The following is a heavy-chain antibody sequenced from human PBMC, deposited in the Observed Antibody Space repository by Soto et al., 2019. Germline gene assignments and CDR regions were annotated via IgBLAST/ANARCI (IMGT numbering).Heavy chain of an antibody. CDR3: ASEVSSTDGMDV. D-gene: IGHD2-15*01. V-gene: IGHV4-39*01. CDR2: VFYTGNT. J-gene: IGHJ6*02. CDR1: GGSISGSYYY. Sequence: PSETLSLTCAVSGGSISGSYYYWGWLRQSPGKGPEWIGSVFYTGNTFYSPSFRSRLTISVDTSKSQFSLKLRSVTAADTATYYCASEVSSTDGMDVWGQGTTVTVSS.